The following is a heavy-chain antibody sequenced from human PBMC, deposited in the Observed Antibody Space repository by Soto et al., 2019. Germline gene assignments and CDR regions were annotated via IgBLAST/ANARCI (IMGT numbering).Heavy chain of an antibody. D-gene: IGHD6-6*01. J-gene: IGHJ6*02. CDR2: ISSSSSYI. Sequence: GGSLRLSCAASGFPFSIYSMNLVRQSPGKGLEWVSSISSSSSYIYYADSVKGRFTISRDNAKNSLYLQMNSLRAEDTAVYYCAREVSSSSRDYGLDVWAQGTTVTVSS. CDR1: GFPFSIYS. V-gene: IGHV3-21*01. CDR3: AREVSSSSRDYGLDV.